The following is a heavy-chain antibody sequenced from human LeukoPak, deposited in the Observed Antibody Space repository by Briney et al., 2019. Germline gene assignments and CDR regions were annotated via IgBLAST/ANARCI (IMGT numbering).Heavy chain of an antibody. Sequence: PSETLSLTCAVYGVSFSGYYWSWIRQPPGKGLEWIGEINHSGSTNYNPSLKSRVTISVDTSKNQFSLKLSSVTAADTAVYYCARRVTYYYGSGRPYYYYYYMDVWGKGTMVTISS. CDR1: GVSFSGYY. J-gene: IGHJ6*03. V-gene: IGHV4-34*01. CDR2: INHSGST. D-gene: IGHD3-10*01. CDR3: ARRVTYYYGSGRPYYYYYYMDV.